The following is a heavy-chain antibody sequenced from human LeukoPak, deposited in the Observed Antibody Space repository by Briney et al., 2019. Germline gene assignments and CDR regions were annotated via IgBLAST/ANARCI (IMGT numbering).Heavy chain of an antibody. D-gene: IGHD6-19*01. Sequence: SETLSLTCAVYGGSFSGYYWSWIRRPPGKGLEWIGEINHSGGTNYNPSLKSRVTISVDTSKNQISLKLGSVTAADTAVYYCARGTFAGYSSGGWFDPWGQGTLVTVSS. CDR2: INHSGGT. V-gene: IGHV4-34*01. CDR3: ARGTFAGYSSGGWFDP. CDR1: GGSFSGYY. J-gene: IGHJ5*02.